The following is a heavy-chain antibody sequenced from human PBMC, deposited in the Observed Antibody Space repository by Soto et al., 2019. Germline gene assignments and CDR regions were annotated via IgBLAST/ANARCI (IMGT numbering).Heavy chain of an antibody. CDR2: ISAYNGNT. Sequence: ASVKVSCKASGYTFTSYAMHWVRQAPGQRLEWMGWISAYNGNTNYAQKLQGRVTMTTDTSTSTAYMELRSLRSDDTAVYYCARVDEWPRDAFDIWGQGTMVTVSS. J-gene: IGHJ3*02. CDR1: GYTFTSYA. D-gene: IGHD3-3*01. CDR3: ARVDEWPRDAFDI. V-gene: IGHV1-18*01.